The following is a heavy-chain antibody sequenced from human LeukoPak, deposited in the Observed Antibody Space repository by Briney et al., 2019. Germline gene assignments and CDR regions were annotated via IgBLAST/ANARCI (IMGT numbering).Heavy chain of an antibody. Sequence: PGGSLRLSCAASGFTFSSYEMNWVRQAPGKGVEWVSYIISSATTIYYAASFNGRFTISRDNAKNSLYLQMNSLRAEDTAVYYCAREVAVAGNDYGMDVWGQGTTVTVSS. CDR2: IISSATTI. CDR1: GFTFSSYE. D-gene: IGHD6-19*01. V-gene: IGHV3-48*03. CDR3: AREVAVAGNDYGMDV. J-gene: IGHJ6*02.